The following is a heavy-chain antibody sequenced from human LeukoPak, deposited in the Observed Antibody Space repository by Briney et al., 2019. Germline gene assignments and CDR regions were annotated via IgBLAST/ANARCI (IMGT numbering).Heavy chain of an antibody. CDR3: VRVVSGSSSWYGVYYYYMDV. CDR1: GFTFSSYG. Sequence: GGSLRLSCAASGFTFSSYGMHWVRQAPGKGLEWVAVISYDGSNKYYADSVKGRFTISRDNSKNTLYLQMNSLRAEDTAVYYCVRVVSGSSSWYGVYYYYMDVWGKGTMVTVSS. D-gene: IGHD6-13*01. CDR2: ISYDGSNK. V-gene: IGHV3-30*03. J-gene: IGHJ6*03.